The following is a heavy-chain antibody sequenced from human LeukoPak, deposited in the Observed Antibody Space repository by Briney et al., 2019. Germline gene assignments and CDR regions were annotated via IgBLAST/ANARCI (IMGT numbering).Heavy chain of an antibody. V-gene: IGHV4-4*09. CDR2: IYTSGST. CDR3: ARHVYYDSSGYYDY. D-gene: IGHD3-22*01. CDR1: GGSISSYY. Sequence: SETLSLTCTVSGGSISSYYWSWIRQPPGKGLEWIWYIYTSGSTNYNPSLKSRVTISVDTSKNQFSLKLSSVTAADTAVYYCARHVYYDSSGYYDYWGQGTLVTVSS. J-gene: IGHJ4*02.